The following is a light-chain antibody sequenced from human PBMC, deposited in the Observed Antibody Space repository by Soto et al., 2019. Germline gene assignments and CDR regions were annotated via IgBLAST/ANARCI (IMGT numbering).Light chain of an antibody. CDR1: SSDVGNYNF. J-gene: IGLJ2*01. CDR3: CSYAGGGTFLV. V-gene: IGLV2-23*01. CDR2: EGT. Sequence: QSALTQAASVSGSPGQSITISCTGTSSDVGNYNFVSWYQQHPGKAPKLFIYEGTKRPSGICNRFSGSASGNTASLTISGLQAEDEADYHCCSYAGGGTFLVFGEGTKLTVL.